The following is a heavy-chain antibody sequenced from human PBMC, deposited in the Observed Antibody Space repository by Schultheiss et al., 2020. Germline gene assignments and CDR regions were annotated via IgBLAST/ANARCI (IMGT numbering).Heavy chain of an antibody. CDR3: AKSGGTTVTRKWMDV. J-gene: IGHJ6*04. CDR2: IKSKTDGGTT. CDR1: GFTFSSYW. Sequence: GGSLRLSCAASGFTFSSYWMSWVRQAPGKGLEWVGRIKSKTDGGTTDYAAPVKGRFTISRDDSKNTLYLQMNSLRAEDTAVYYCAKSGGTTVTRKWMDVWGKGTTVTVSS. D-gene: IGHD4-17*01. V-gene: IGHV3-15*01.